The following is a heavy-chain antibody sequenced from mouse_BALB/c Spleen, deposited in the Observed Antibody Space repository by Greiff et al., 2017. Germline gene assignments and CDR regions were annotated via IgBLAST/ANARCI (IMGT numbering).Heavy chain of an antibody. CDR1: GYAFSSYW. CDR3: ARGYYDYGEAAY. Sequence: QVQLQQSGAELVRPGSSVKISCKASGYAFSSYWMNWVKQRPGQGLEWIGQIYPGDGDTNYNGKFKGKATLTADKSSSTAYMQLSSLTSEDSAVYFCARGYYDYGEAAYWGQGTLVTVSA. J-gene: IGHJ3*01. D-gene: IGHD2-4*01. V-gene: IGHV1-80*01. CDR2: IYPGDGDT.